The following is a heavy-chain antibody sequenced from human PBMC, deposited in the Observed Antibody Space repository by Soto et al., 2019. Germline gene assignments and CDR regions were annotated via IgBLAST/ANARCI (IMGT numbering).Heavy chain of an antibody. CDR3: ARGPADGTQIDY. V-gene: IGHV3-30-3*01. CDR1: GFTFSSYA. D-gene: IGHD6-13*01. CDR2: ISYDGSNK. Sequence: QVQLVESGGGVVQPGRSLRLSCAASGFTFSSYAMHWVRQAPGKGLEWVAVISYDGSNKYYADSVKGRFTSSRDNSKNTLYLQMNSLRAEDTAVYYCARGPADGTQIDYWGQETLVTVSS. J-gene: IGHJ4*02.